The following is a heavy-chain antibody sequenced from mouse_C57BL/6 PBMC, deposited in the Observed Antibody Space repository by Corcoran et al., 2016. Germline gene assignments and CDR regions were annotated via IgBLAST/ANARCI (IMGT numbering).Heavy chain of an antibody. CDR1: GYSFTSYY. CDR3: ARSSNYPAWFAY. V-gene: IGHV1-66*01. CDR2: IYPGSGNT. D-gene: IGHD2-5*01. Sequence: QVQLQQSGPELVKPGASVKISCKASGYSFTSYYIHWVKQRPGQGLEWIGWIYPGSGNTKYNEKFKGKATLTADTSSSTAYMQLSSLTSEDSAVYYCARSSNYPAWFAYWGQGTLVTVSA. J-gene: IGHJ3*01.